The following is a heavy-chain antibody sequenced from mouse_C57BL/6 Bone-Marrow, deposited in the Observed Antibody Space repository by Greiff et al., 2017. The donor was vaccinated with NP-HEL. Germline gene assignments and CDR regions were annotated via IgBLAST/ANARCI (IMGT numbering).Heavy chain of an antibody. J-gene: IGHJ3*01. CDR2: ISNGGGST. D-gene: IGHD1-1*01. CDR1: GFTFSDYY. Sequence: EVKLMESGGGLVQPGGSLKLSCAASGFTFSDYYMYWVRQTPEKRLAWVAYISNGGGSTYYPDTVKGRFTIARDNAKNTLYLQMSRLKSEDTAMYYCARHDYGSSSWFAYWGQGTLVTVSA. CDR3: ARHDYGSSSWFAY. V-gene: IGHV5-12*01.